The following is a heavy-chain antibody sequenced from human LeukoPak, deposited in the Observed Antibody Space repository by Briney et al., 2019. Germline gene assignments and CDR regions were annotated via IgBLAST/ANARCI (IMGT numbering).Heavy chain of an antibody. CDR3: ARDAMVRGTFDY. Sequence: ASVKVSCKASGYTFTSYGISWVRQAPGQGLEWMGWISAYNGNTNYAQKLQGRVTMTTDTSTSTAYMELRSLGSDDTAVYYCARDAMVRGTFDYWGQGTLVTVSS. CDR1: GYTFTSYG. D-gene: IGHD3-10*01. V-gene: IGHV1-18*04. J-gene: IGHJ4*02. CDR2: ISAYNGNT.